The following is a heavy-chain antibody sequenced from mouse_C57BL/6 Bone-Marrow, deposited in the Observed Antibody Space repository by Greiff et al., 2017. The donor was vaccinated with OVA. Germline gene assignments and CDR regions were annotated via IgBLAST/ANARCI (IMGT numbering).Heavy chain of an antibody. D-gene: IGHD3-2*02. V-gene: IGHV1-7*01. J-gene: IGHJ2*01. Sequence: QVQLQQSGAELAKPGASVKLSCKASGYTFTSYWMHWVQQRPGQGLAWIGYLTPSSGYTKYNQKFKDKATLTADKSSSTAYMQLSSLTYEDAAAYYCSREAAQATDYWGQGTTLTVSS. CDR1: GYTFTSYW. CDR3: SREAAQATDY. CDR2: LTPSSGYT.